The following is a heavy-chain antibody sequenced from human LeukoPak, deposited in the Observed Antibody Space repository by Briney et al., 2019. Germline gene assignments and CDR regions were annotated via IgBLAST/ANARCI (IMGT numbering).Heavy chain of an antibody. V-gene: IGHV1-2*02. CDR2: INPNSGGT. Sequence: GASVKVSCKASGYTFTGYYMHWVRQAPGQGLEWMGWINPNSGGTNYAQKFQGGVTMTRDTSISTAYMELSRLRSDDTAVYYCARGGGYYDSSGYYIHDYWGQGTLVTVSS. CDR1: GYTFTGYY. J-gene: IGHJ4*02. CDR3: ARGGGYYDSSGYYIHDY. D-gene: IGHD3-22*01.